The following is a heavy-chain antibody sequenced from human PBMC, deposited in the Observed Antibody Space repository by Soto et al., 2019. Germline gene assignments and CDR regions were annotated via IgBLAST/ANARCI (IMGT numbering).Heavy chain of an antibody. CDR2: ISPYSGNT. CDR1: GETYNTSD. Sequence: KASCKESGETYNTSDRSWARQDPGQGLEWMGWISPYSGNTKYAQKLQGRVTMTTDTSTNTAYVELRSLRSDDTAVFYCAREIPGYSHAFASRVKGTLVP. V-gene: IGHV1-18*01. CDR3: AREIPGYSHAFAS. D-gene: IGHD4-4*01. J-gene: IGHJ5*01.